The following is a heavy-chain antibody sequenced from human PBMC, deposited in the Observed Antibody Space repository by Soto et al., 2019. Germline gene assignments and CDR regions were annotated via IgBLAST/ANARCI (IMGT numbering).Heavy chain of an antibody. CDR2: ISWNSGSI. CDR1: GFTFDDYA. CDR3: AKYMGAMVRGLGVDY. Sequence: EVQLVESGGGLVQPGRSLRLSCAASGFTFDDYAMHWVRQAPGKGLEWVSGISWNSGSIGYADSVKGRFTISRDNAKNSLYLQLNRLRAEDTALYYCAKYMGAMVRGLGVDYWGQGTLVTVSS. D-gene: IGHD3-10*01. J-gene: IGHJ4*02. V-gene: IGHV3-9*01.